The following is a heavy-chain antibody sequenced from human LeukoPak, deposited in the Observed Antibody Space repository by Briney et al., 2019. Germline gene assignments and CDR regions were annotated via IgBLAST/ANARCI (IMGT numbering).Heavy chain of an antibody. Sequence: GRSLRLSCAASGFTFDDYAIHWVRQAPGKGLEWVSGISWNSGSIGYADSVRGRFTISRDNAKNSLYLQMNSLRAEDTALYYCAKDKYLTVTTSQGLDYWGQGTLVTVSS. V-gene: IGHV3-9*01. CDR1: GFTFDDYA. D-gene: IGHD4-17*01. J-gene: IGHJ4*02. CDR3: AKDKYLTVTTSQGLDY. CDR2: ISWNSGSI.